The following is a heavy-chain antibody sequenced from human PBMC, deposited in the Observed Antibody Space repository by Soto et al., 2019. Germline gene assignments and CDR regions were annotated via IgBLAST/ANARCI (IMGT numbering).Heavy chain of an antibody. CDR1: GGTFSSYA. CDR2: IIPIFGTA. CDR3: ARDKVSRGGIEAAEV. V-gene: IGHV1-69*01. J-gene: IGHJ4*02. Sequence: QVQLVQSGAEVKKPGSSVKVSCKASGGTFSSYAISWVRQAPGQGLEWMGGIIPIFGTANYAQKFQGRVTITADESTSTAYKELSSLRSEDTAVYYCARDKVSRGGIEAAEVWGQGTLVTVSS. D-gene: IGHD6-13*01.